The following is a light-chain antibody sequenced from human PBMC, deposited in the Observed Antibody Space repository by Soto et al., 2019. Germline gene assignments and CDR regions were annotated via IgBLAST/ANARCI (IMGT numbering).Light chain of an antibody. CDR1: SNDVGAYNY. CDR2: EVT. J-gene: IGLJ3*02. V-gene: IGLV2-14*01. Sequence: QSALTQPASVSGSPGQSITISCTGTSNDVGAYNYVSWYQQHPGKAPKLMIYEVTNRPSGVSDRFSASKSGNTASLAISGLQAEDEADYYCSSYTTTSTVVFGGGTKLTVL. CDR3: SSYTTTSTVV.